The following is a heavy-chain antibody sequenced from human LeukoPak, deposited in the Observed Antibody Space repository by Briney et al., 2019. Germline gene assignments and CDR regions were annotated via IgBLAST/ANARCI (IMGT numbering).Heavy chain of an antibody. CDR1: GGTFSSYA. Sequence: ASVKVSCKASGGTFSSYAISWVRQAPGQGLEWMGRIIPILGIANYAQKFQGRVTITADKSTSTAYMELSSLRSEDTAVYYCARDELKVAVAVSYGYYYGMDVWGQGTTVTVSS. CDR2: IIPILGIA. V-gene: IGHV1-69*04. D-gene: IGHD6-19*01. CDR3: ARDELKVAVAVSYGYYYGMDV. J-gene: IGHJ6*02.